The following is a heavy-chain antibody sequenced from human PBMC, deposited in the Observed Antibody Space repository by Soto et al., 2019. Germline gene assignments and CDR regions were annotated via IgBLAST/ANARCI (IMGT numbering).Heavy chain of an antibody. V-gene: IGHV5-51*01. J-gene: IGHJ4*01. D-gene: IGHD3-3*01. Sequence: SEYRCTSYWSGRVSKKTGKGLEWMGIIYPGDSDTRYSPSFQGQVTISADKSISTAYLQWSSLKASDTAMYFCARGVAADPMTGLAYWGHGTPVTVSS. CDR1: EYRCTSYW. CDR3: ARGVAADPMTGLAY. CDR2: IYPGDSDT.